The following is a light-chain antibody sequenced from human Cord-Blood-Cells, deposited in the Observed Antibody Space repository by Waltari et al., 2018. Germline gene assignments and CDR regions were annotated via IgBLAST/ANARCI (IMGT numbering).Light chain of an antibody. CDR2: DVS. V-gene: IGLV2-14*01. CDR3: SSYTSSSTLV. J-gene: IGLJ2*01. CDR1: RSDVGGYNY. Sequence: YALTQPASVSASPGPAITTSCTGTRSDVGGYNYVSWYQQHPGKAPKLMIYDVSNRPSGVSNSFSGSKSGNTASLTISGLQAEDEADYSCSSYTSSSTLVFGGGTKLTVL.